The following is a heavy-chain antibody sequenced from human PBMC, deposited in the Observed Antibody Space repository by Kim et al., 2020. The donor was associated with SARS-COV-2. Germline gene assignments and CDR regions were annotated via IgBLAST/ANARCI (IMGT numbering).Heavy chain of an antibody. J-gene: IGHJ5*02. CDR1: GFTFSSYG. V-gene: IGHV3-30*18. CDR3: AKRGWFDP. Sequence: GGSLRLSCAASGFTFSSYGMHWVRQAPGKGLEWVAVISYDGSNKYYADSVKGRFTISRDNSKNTLYLQMNSLRAEDTAVYYCAKRGWFDPWGQGTLVTVS. CDR2: ISYDGSNK.